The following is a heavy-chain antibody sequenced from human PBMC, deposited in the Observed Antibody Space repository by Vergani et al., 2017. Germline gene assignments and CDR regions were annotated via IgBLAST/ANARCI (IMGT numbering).Heavy chain of an antibody. D-gene: IGHD6-13*01. CDR1: GFTFSSYG. V-gene: IGHV3-30*18. J-gene: IGHJ6*03. Sequence: QVQLVESGGGVVQPGRSLRLSCAASGFTFSSYGMHWVRQAPGKGLEWVAVISYDGSNKYYADSVKGRFTISSDNSKNTLYLQMNSLRAEDTAVYYCAKDKGYSTPRGYYYYMDVWGKGTTVTVSS. CDR2: ISYDGSNK. CDR3: AKDKGYSTPRGYYYYMDV.